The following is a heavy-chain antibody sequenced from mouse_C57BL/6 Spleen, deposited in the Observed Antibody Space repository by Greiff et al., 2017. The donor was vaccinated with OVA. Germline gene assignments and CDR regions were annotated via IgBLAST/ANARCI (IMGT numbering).Heavy chain of an antibody. V-gene: IGHV5-17*01. CDR1: GFTFSDYG. J-gene: IGHJ3*01. CDR3: ARRSDYVPFAY. D-gene: IGHD2-4*01. Sequence: EVQVVESGGGLVKPGGSLKLSCAASGFTFSDYGMHWVRQAPEKGLEWVAYISSGSSTISYADTVKGRFTISRDNAKNTRVMQMTSLGSEDTAMNYWARRSDYVPFAYWGKGTLVTVAA. CDR2: ISSGSSTI.